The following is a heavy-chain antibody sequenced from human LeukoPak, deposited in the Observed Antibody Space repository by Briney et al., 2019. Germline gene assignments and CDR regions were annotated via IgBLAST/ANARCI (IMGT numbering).Heavy chain of an antibody. J-gene: IGHJ4*02. CDR1: GGSISSYY. Sequence: SETLSLTCTVSGGSISSYYWSWIRQPPGKGLEWIGYIYYSGSTNYNPSLKSRVTISVDTSKNQSSLKLSSVTAADTAVYYCARDGGYDILTGYYIGFDYWGQGTLVTVSS. D-gene: IGHD3-9*01. CDR3: ARDGGYDILTGYYIGFDY. CDR2: IYYSGST. V-gene: IGHV4-59*01.